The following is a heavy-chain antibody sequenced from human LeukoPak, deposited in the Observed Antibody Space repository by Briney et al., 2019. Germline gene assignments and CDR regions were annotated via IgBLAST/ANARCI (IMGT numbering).Heavy chain of an antibody. Sequence: GGSLRLSCAASGFTFSSYAMSWVRQAPGKGLEWVSAISGSGGSTYYADSVKGRFTISRDNSKNTLYLQMNSLRAEDTAVYYCAKVQVAGPRIYYYYYGMDVWGQGTTVTVSS. CDR2: ISGSGGST. D-gene: IGHD2-15*01. V-gene: IGHV3-23*01. J-gene: IGHJ6*02. CDR3: AKVQVAGPRIYYYYYGMDV. CDR1: GFTFSSYA.